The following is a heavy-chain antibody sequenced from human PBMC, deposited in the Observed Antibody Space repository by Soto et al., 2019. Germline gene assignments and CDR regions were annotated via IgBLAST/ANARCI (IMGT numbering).Heavy chain of an antibody. D-gene: IGHD3-9*01. CDR2: IKQDGSEK. J-gene: IGHJ3*02. V-gene: IGHV3-7*03. CDR1: GFTFSSYW. CDR3: AAEGILTGSDAFDI. Sequence: EVQLVESGGGLVQPGGSLRLSCAASGFTFSSYWMSWVRQAPGKGLEWVANIKQDGSEKYYVDSVKGRFTISRDNAKNSLYLQMNSLRAEDTAVYYCAAEGILTGSDAFDIWGQGTMVTVSS.